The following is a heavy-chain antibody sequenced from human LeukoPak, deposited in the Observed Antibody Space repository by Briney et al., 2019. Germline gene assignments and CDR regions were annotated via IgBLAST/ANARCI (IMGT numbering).Heavy chain of an antibody. D-gene: IGHD2-15*01. Sequence: PSETLSLTCAVYGGSFSGYYWRWIRQPPGKGLEWIGEMNHSGSTNYNPSLKSRFTISVDTSKNQFSLKLSSVTAADTAVYYCARGPYCSGGSCYARTFDYWGQGTLVTVSS. CDR1: GGSFSGYY. J-gene: IGHJ4*02. V-gene: IGHV4-34*01. CDR2: MNHSGST. CDR3: ARGPYCSGGSCYARTFDY.